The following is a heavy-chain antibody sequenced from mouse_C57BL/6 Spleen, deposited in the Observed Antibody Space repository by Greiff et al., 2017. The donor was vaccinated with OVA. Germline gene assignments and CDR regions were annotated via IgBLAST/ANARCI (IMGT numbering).Heavy chain of an antibody. CDR1: GYTFTSYW. D-gene: IGHD2-1*01. Sequence: QVQLQQPGAELVKPGASVKLSCKASGYTFTSYWMHWVKQRPGQGLEWIGMIHPNSGGTNYNEKFKSKATLTVDTSSRTAYMQLSSLTSEDAAVYYCARDGNYWYFDVWGTGTTVTVSS. J-gene: IGHJ1*03. CDR2: IHPNSGGT. CDR3: ARDGNYWYFDV. V-gene: IGHV1-64*01.